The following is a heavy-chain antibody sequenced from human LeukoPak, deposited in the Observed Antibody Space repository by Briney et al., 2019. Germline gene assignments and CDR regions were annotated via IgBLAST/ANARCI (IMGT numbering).Heavy chain of an antibody. CDR3: ARHARERIAVAGDYYYYHMDV. CDR1: GGSISSYY. J-gene: IGHJ6*03. Sequence: PSETLSLTCTVSGGSISSYYWSWIRQPPGKGLEWIAYIYYSGSTNYNPSLKSRVTMSVDTSKNQFSLKLSSVTAADTAVYYCARHARERIAVAGDYYYYHMDVWGRRTTVTVSS. V-gene: IGHV4-59*08. CDR2: IYYSGST. D-gene: IGHD6-19*01.